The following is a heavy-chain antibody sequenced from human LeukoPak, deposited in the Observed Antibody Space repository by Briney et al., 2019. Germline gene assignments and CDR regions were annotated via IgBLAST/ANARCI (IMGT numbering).Heavy chain of an antibody. CDR1: GYTFTSYG. CDR3: ARAGCSSTSCYGDNWFDP. V-gene: IGHV1-18*01. CDR2: ISAYNGNT. D-gene: IGHD2-2*01. Sequence: GASVKVSCKASGYTFTSYGISWVRQAPGQGLEWMGWISAYNGNTNYAQKLQGRVTMTTDTSTSTAYMELSRLRSDDTAAYYCARAGCSSTSCYGDNWFDPWGQGTLVTVSS. J-gene: IGHJ5*02.